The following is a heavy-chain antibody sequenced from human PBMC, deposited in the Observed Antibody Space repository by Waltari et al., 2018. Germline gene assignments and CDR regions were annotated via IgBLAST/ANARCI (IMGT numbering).Heavy chain of an antibody. D-gene: IGHD6-13*01. J-gene: IGHJ4*02. CDR1: GGSFSGYY. CDR2: ITHSGST. V-gene: IGHV4-34*01. CDR3: ARGAEGIAAAGRFDY. Sequence: QVQLQQWGAGLLKPSETLSLTCAVYGGSFSGYYWSWIRQPPGKGLEWIGEITHSGSTTDNPSLKSRVTISVDTSKNQFSLKLSSVTAADTAVYYCARGAEGIAAAGRFDYWGQGTLVTVSS.